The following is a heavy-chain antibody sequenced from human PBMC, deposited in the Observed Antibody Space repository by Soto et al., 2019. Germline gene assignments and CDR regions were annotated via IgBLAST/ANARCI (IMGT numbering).Heavy chain of an antibody. CDR3: AKTTYYDFWSGYYGMDV. D-gene: IGHD3-3*01. Sequence: ASVKVSCKASGYTFTSYDINWVRQATGQGLEWMGWMNPNSGNTGCAQKFQGRVTMTRNTSISTAYMELSSLRSEDTAVYYCAKTTYYDFWSGYYGMDVWGQGTTVTGS. CDR2: MNPNSGNT. CDR1: GYTFTSYD. J-gene: IGHJ6*02. V-gene: IGHV1-8*01.